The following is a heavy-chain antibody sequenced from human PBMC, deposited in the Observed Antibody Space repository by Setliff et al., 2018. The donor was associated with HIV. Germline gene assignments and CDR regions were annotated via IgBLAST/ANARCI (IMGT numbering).Heavy chain of an antibody. CDR3: ARDDPAGGIDY. J-gene: IGHJ4*02. Sequence: LRLSCAASGFTFSIYEMNWVRQAPGKGLEWVSYMTASGSKIYYADSVKGRFTISRDNAKNSLYLQMNSLRADDTAIYYCARDDPAGGIDYWGQGTLVTVSS. D-gene: IGHD1-26*01. CDR1: GFTFSIYE. V-gene: IGHV3-48*03. CDR2: MTASGSKI.